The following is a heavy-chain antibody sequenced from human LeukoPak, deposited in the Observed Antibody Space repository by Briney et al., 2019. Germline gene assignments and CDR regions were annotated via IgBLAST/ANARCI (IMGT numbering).Heavy chain of an antibody. CDR2: IYYSGST. J-gene: IGHJ4*02. CDR3: ARDSLVAGTDS. CDR1: GGSIGSSSYY. D-gene: IGHD6-19*01. Sequence: MSSETLSLTCTVSGGSIGSSSYYWGWIRQPPGKGLEWIGSIYYSGSTYYNPSLKSRVTISVDTSKNQFSLKLSSVTAADTAVYYCARDSLVAGTDSWGQGTLVTVSS. V-gene: IGHV4-39*07.